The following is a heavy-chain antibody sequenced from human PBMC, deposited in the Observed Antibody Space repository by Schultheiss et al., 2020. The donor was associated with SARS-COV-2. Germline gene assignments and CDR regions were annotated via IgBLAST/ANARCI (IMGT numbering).Heavy chain of an antibody. V-gene: IGHV4-59*12. CDR1: GGSISSYY. J-gene: IGHJ4*02. CDR2: TSYSGST. CDR3: ARLRGAVAGARFGYFDY. Sequence: SETLSLTCTVSGGSISSYYWSWIRQPPGKGLEWIGHTSYSGSTGYNPSLKSRVTISVYTSKNQFSLKLSSVTAADTAVYYCARLRGAVAGARFGYFDYWGQGTLVTVSS. D-gene: IGHD6-19*01.